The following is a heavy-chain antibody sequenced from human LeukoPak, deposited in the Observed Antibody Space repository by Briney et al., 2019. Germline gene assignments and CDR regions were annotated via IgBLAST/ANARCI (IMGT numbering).Heavy chain of an antibody. Sequence: SQTLSLTCAISGDSVSSNRAAWNWIRQSPSRGLEWLGGTFYRSKWYNDYAVSVKSRIIISPDTSKNQFSLQLNSVTPEDTAVYYCARDYDYGAYGTFEYYWGQGTLVTVSS. J-gene: IGHJ4*02. CDR2: TFYRSKWYN. CDR3: ARDYDYGAYGTFEYY. CDR1: GDSVSSNRAA. D-gene: IGHD4-17*01. V-gene: IGHV6-1*01.